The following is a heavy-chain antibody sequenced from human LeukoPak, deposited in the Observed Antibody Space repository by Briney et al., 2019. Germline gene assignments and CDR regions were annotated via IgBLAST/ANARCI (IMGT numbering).Heavy chain of an antibody. D-gene: IGHD3-22*01. Sequence: GGSLRLSCAASGFTFSGYEMNWVRQAPGKGLEWVSYISGSGTTIYYADSVKGRFTISRDNAKNSMYLQMNSLRAEDTAVYYCARVNYYDRSGYYRVYFAYWGQGTLVTVSS. CDR1: GFTFSGYE. J-gene: IGHJ4*02. CDR3: ARVNYYDRSGYYRVYFAY. CDR2: ISGSGTTI. V-gene: IGHV3-48*03.